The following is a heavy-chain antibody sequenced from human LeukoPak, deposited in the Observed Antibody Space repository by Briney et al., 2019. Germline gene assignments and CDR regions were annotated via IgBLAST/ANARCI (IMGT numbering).Heavy chain of an antibody. CDR2: IIPTFGTA. V-gene: IGHV1-69*05. CDR3: ARERPPGDSSSWFLEGYFDI. CDR1: GGTFSSYA. Sequence: SVKVSCKASGGTFSSYAITWVRQAPGQGLEWMGRIIPTFGTANYAQKFQGRVTITTDESTSTAYMELSTLRSDDTAVYYCARERPPGDSSSWFLEGYFDIWGQGTLVTVSS. J-gene: IGHJ4*02. D-gene: IGHD6-13*01.